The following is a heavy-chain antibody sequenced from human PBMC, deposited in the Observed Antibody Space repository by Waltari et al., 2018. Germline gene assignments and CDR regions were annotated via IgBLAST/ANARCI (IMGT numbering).Heavy chain of an antibody. Sequence: QVQLQESGPGLGKPSETLSLTCTVSGYSISSGYYWGWTLQPPGKGLEWIGIIYHSGSTYYNPSLKSRVTISVDTSKNQFSLKLSSVTAADTAVYYCARDARVVVIPSYYFDYWGQGTLVTVSS. D-gene: IGHD3-22*01. CDR2: IYHSGST. J-gene: IGHJ4*02. CDR3: ARDARVVVIPSYYFDY. V-gene: IGHV4-38-2*02. CDR1: GYSISSGYY.